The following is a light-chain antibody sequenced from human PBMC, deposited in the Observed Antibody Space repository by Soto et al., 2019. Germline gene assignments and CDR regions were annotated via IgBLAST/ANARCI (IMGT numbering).Light chain of an antibody. Sequence: EIVLTQSPGTLSLSPGETASLSCGASRSIISDFLAWYQQKGGQPPRLLIYDASKRATGIPARFSGSGSGTAFTLTISRVEPEDSEVYYCQQTYHSPRTFGQGTRLEIK. J-gene: IGKJ2*01. CDR2: DAS. CDR1: RSIISDF. V-gene: IGKV3-20*01. CDR3: QQTYHSPRT.